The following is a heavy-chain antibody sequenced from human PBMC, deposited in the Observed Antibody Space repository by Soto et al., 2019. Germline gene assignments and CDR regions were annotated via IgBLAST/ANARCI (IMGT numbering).Heavy chain of an antibody. V-gene: IGHV1-18*01. CDR1: GYTFTSYG. CDR2: ISAYNGNT. J-gene: IGHJ6*02. CDR3: AREAQTYYYDSSGYLHYYYGMDV. D-gene: IGHD3-22*01. Sequence: ASVKVSCKASGYTFTSYGISWVRQAPGQGLEWMGWISAYNGNTNYAQKLQGRVTMTTDTSTSTAYMELRSLRSDDTAAYYCAREAQTYYYDSSGYLHYYYGMDVWGQGTTVTVSS.